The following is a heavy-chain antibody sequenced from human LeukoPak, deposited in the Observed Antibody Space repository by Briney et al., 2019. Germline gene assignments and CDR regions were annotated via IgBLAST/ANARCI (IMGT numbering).Heavy chain of an antibody. CDR3: AKDLGYCGVGSCTTIDY. D-gene: IGHD2-15*01. J-gene: IGHJ4*02. Sequence: ASVKVSCKASGGTFSSYAISWVRQAPGQGLEWMGGIIPIFGTANYAQKFQGRVTITADKSTSTAYMEVSSLRAEDTAVYYCAKDLGYCGVGSCTTIDYWGQGTLVTVSS. V-gene: IGHV1-69*06. CDR2: IIPIFGTA. CDR1: GGTFSSYA.